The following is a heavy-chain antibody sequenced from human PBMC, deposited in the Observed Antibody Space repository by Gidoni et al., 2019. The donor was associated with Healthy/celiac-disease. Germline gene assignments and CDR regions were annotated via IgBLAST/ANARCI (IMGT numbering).Heavy chain of an antibody. Sequence: QVQLQESGPGLVKPSETLSLTCTVSGGSIRSYYWSWIRQPPGKGLEWIGYIYYSGSTNYNPSLKSRVTISVDTSKNQFSLKLSSVTAADTAVYYCARHGPLYGWTSFIYFDYWGQGTLVTVSS. V-gene: IGHV4-59*08. D-gene: IGHD3-16*01. CDR3: ARHGPLYGWTSFIYFDY. J-gene: IGHJ4*02. CDR1: GGSIRSYY. CDR2: IYYSGST.